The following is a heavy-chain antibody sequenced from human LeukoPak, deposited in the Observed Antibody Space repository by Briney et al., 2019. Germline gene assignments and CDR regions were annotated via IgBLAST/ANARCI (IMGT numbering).Heavy chain of an antibody. D-gene: IGHD6-19*01. Sequence: SGPALVKPTQTLTLTCTFSGFSLSTSGMRVSWIRQPPGKALEWLARIDWDDDKFYSTSLKTRLTISKDTSKNQVVLTMTNMDPVDTATYYCAWSLYYSSGWYPFDYWGQGTLVTVSS. J-gene: IGHJ4*02. CDR2: IDWDDDK. CDR3: AWSLYYSSGWYPFDY. V-gene: IGHV2-70*04. CDR1: GFSLSTSGMR.